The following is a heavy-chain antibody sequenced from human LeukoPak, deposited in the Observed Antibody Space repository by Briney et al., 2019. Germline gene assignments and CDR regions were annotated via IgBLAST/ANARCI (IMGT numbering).Heavy chain of an antibody. CDR2: ISYDGSNK. J-gene: IGHJ4*02. V-gene: IGHV3-30*18. Sequence: PEGSLRLSCAASGFTFSSYGMHWVRQAPGKGLEWVAVISYDGSNKYYADSVKGRFTISRDNSKNTLYLQMNSLRAEDTAVYYCAKDRASSGYYSPFDYWGQGTLVTVSS. CDR1: GFTFSSYG. D-gene: IGHD3-22*01. CDR3: AKDRASSGYYSPFDY.